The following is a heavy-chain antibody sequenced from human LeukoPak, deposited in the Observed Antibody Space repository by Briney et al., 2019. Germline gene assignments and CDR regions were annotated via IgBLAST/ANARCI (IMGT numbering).Heavy chain of an antibody. Sequence: SVKVSCKASGGTFSSYAISWVRQAPGQGLEWMGGIIPIFGTANYAQKFQGRVTMTRNTSISTAYMELSSLRSEDTAVYYCARGVAPRLYGDYEGWFDPWGQGTLVTVSS. CDR2: IIPIFGTA. CDR1: GGTFSSYA. V-gene: IGHV1-69*05. D-gene: IGHD4-17*01. J-gene: IGHJ5*02. CDR3: ARGVAPRLYGDYEGWFDP.